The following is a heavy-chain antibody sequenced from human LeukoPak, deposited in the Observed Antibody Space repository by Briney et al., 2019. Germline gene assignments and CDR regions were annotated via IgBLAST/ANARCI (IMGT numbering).Heavy chain of an antibody. CDR3: ARDPLIVVVPAAILGWFDP. D-gene: IGHD2-2*01. CDR2: IYHSGST. Sequence: PSETLSLTCTVSGYSISSGYYWGWIRQPPGKGLEWIGSIYHSGSTYYNPSLKSRVTISVDTSKNQFSLKLSSVTAADTAVYYCARDPLIVVVPAAILGWFDPWGQGTLVTVSS. J-gene: IGHJ5*02. V-gene: IGHV4-38-2*02. CDR1: GYSISSGYY.